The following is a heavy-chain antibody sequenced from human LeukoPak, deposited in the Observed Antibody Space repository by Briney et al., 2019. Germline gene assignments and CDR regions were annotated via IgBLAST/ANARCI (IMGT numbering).Heavy chain of an antibody. Sequence: PGRSLRLSCAASGFTFSSYAMHWVRQAPGKGLEWVAVISYDGSNKYYADSVKGRFTISRDNSKNTLYLQMNSLRAEDTAVYYCARDPSEQQLAYYFDYWGQGTLVTVSS. CDR3: ARDPSEQQLAYYFDY. V-gene: IGHV3-30*04. D-gene: IGHD6-13*01. CDR1: GFTFSSYA. J-gene: IGHJ4*02. CDR2: ISYDGSNK.